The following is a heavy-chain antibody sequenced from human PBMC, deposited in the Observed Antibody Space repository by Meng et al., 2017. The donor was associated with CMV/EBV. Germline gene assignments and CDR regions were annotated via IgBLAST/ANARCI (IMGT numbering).Heavy chain of an antibody. CDR1: GLTVSSNY. Sequence: GGSLRLSCAASGLTVSSNYMSWVRQAPGKGLEWVSVIYSGGSTYYADSVKGRFTISRDNSKNTLYLQMNSLRAEDTAVYYCARDGNYGDYGDGYWGQGTLVTVSS. CDR2: IYSGGST. V-gene: IGHV3-66*02. D-gene: IGHD4-17*01. J-gene: IGHJ4*02. CDR3: ARDGNYGDYGDGY.